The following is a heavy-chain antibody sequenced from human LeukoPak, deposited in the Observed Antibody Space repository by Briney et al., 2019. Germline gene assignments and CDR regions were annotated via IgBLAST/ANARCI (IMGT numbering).Heavy chain of an antibody. J-gene: IGHJ4*02. CDR1: GGSISSDNYY. Sequence: PSQTLSLTCTVSGGSISSDNYYYSWIRQPAGKGLEWIGRIYTSGSTNYNPSLKSRVTISVDTSKNQLSLKLTSVTAADTAVYYCARGGDGVFDYWGQGTLVTVSS. D-gene: IGHD5-24*01. V-gene: IGHV4-61*02. CDR2: IYTSGST. CDR3: ARGGDGVFDY.